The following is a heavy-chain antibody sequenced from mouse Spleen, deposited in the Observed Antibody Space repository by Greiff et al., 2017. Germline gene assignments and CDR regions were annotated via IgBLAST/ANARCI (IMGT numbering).Heavy chain of an antibody. CDR2: ISSGSSTI. J-gene: IGHJ3*01. CDR1: GFTFSDYG. Sequence: EVKVVESGGGLVKPGGSLKLSCAASGFTFSDYGMHWVRQAPEKGLEWVAYISSGSSTIYYADTVKGRFTISRDNAKNTLFLQMTSLRSEDTAMYYCARPGTTVGPFAYWGQGTLVTVSA. D-gene: IGHD1-1*01. CDR3: ARPGTTVGPFAY. V-gene: IGHV5-17*01.